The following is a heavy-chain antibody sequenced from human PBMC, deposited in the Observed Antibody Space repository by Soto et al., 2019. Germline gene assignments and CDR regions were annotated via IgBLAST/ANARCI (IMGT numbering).Heavy chain of an antibody. V-gene: IGHV1-24*01. D-gene: IGHD6-13*01. CDR3: ATDQWTRAAAGPRDY. CDR2: FDPEDGET. CDR1: GYTLTELS. J-gene: IGHJ4*02. Sequence: VASVKVSCKVSGYTLTELSMHWVRQAPGKGLEWMGGFDPEDGETIYAQKFQGRVTMTEDTSTDTAYMELSSLRSEDTAVYYCATDQWTRAAAGPRDYWGQGTLVTVSS.